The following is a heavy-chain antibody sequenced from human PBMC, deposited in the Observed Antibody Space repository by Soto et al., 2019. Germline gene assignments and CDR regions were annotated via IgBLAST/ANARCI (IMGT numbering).Heavy chain of an antibody. CDR3: AREAPGDYDSSGYYYGVELDY. D-gene: IGHD3-22*01. Sequence: SVKVSCKVSGGTFTTYTISWVRQAPGQGLEWMGRIIPIFGLPNPAQKFQDRVTFTADKSTNTAFMEITGLRSEDTAVYYCAREAPGDYDSSGYYYGVELDYWGRGTLVTVSS. J-gene: IGHJ4*02. CDR2: IIPIFGLP. V-gene: IGHV1-69*04. CDR1: GGTFTTYT.